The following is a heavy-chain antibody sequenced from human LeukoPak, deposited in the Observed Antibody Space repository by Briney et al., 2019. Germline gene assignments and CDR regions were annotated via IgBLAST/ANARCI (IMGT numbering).Heavy chain of an antibody. V-gene: IGHV3-11*04. D-gene: IGHD6-19*01. J-gene: IGHJ1*01. CDR1: GFTFSDFH. CDR2: SSRSGSGE. CDR3: AKVQDGSFWYEYFQH. Sequence: PGGSLRLSCAASGFTFSDFHMSWIRQAPGKGLEWISYIGSSRSGSGEHYPDSVRGRFAISRDNARNSLDLQMNSLRAEDTAIYYCAKVQDGSFWYEYFQHWGQGTLVTVSS.